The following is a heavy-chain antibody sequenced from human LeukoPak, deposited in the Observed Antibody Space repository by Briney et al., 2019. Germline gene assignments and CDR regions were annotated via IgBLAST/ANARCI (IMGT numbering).Heavy chain of an antibody. CDR2: IYYSGST. Sequence: PSETLSLTCTVSGGSLSSYYWSWIRQPPGKGLEWIGYIYYSGSTNYNPSLKSRVTISVDTSKNQFSLNLTSVTAADTAVYYCARGASGWSRSNFDYWGQGTLVTVSS. CDR3: ARGASGWSRSNFDY. CDR1: GGSLSSYY. J-gene: IGHJ4*02. V-gene: IGHV4-59*01. D-gene: IGHD6-19*01.